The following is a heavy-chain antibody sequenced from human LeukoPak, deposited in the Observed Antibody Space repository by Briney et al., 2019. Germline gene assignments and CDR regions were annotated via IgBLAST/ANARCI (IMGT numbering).Heavy chain of an antibody. CDR2: ISNDGSNK. CDR3: ARSIPRYDGSAYYPDY. J-gene: IGHJ4*02. CDR1: GFTFSSYG. D-gene: IGHD3-22*01. V-gene: IGHV3-30*03. Sequence: GGSLRLSCAVSGFTFSSYGMHWVRQAPGKGLEWVAVISNDGSNKYCADSVKGRFTISRDNSKNTLYLQMNSLRAEDTAVYYCARSIPRYDGSAYYPDYWGQGTLVTVSS.